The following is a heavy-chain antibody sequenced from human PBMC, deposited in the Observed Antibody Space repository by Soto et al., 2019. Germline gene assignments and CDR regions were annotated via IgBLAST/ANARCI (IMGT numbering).Heavy chain of an antibody. D-gene: IGHD3-10*01. CDR2: INHSGST. J-gene: IGHJ4*02. V-gene: IGHV4-34*01. CDR3: ARGPYGSGRSPFDY. CDR1: GGSFSGYY. Sequence: SETLSLTCAVYGGSFSGYYWSWIRRPPGKGLEWIGEINHSGSTNYNPSLKSRVTISVDTAKNQFSLKLSSVTAADTAVYYCARGPYGSGRSPFDYWGQGTLVTVSS.